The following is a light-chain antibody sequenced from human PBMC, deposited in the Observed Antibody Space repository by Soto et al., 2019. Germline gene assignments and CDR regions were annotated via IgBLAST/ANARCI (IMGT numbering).Light chain of an antibody. CDR2: GAS. CDR1: QSVSSSY. CDR3: QQYCSSPPYT. Sequence: EIVLTQSPGTLSLSPGERATLSCRASQSVSSSYLAWDQQKPGQAPRLLIYGASSRATGIPDRFSGSGSGTDFTLTISRLEPEDFAVYYCQQYCSSPPYTFGQGTKLEIK. J-gene: IGKJ2*01. V-gene: IGKV3-20*01.